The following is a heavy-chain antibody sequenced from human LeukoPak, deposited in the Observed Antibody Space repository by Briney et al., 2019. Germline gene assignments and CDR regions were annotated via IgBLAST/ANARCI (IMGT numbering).Heavy chain of an antibody. Sequence: GGSLRLSCAASGFTFNRYWMHWVRQAPGEGLEWVSSISSSSSYIYYADSVKGRFTISRDNAKNSLYLQMNSLRAEDTAVYYCARDPSVAAGTTPNWFDPWGQGTLVTVSS. CDR1: GFTFNRYW. V-gene: IGHV3-21*01. D-gene: IGHD1-7*01. J-gene: IGHJ5*02. CDR3: ARDPSVAAGTTPNWFDP. CDR2: ISSSSSYI.